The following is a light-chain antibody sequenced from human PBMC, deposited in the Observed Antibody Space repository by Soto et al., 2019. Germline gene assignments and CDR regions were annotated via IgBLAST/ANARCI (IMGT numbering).Light chain of an antibody. CDR1: SSDVGSYNY. CDR3: TSYAGSTHVV. CDR2: EVN. Sequence: QSVLTQPPSASGSPGQSVTISCTGTSSDVGSYNYVSWYQQHPGKAPKFMIYEVNKRPSGVPDRFSGFKSGNTASLTVSGLQAEDEADYYCTSYAGSTHVVFGGGTKVTVL. J-gene: IGLJ2*01. V-gene: IGLV2-8*01.